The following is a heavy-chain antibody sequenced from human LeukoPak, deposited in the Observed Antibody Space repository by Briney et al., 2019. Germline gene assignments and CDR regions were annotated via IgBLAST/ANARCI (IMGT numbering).Heavy chain of an antibody. CDR3: ARVLLGSWDWFDP. Sequence: PGGSLRLPCAASGFTFSSYAMHWVRQAPGKGLEWVAVISYDGSNKYYADSVKGRFAISRENSKNMLYLQMSSLRAEDTAVYYCARVLLGSWDWFDPWGQGTLVTVSS. CDR2: ISYDGSNK. D-gene: IGHD3-10*01. CDR1: GFTFSSYA. V-gene: IGHV3-30*09. J-gene: IGHJ5*02.